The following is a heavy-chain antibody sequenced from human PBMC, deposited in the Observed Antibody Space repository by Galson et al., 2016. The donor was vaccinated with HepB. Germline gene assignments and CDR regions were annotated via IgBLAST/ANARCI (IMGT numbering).Heavy chain of an antibody. CDR2: ISSSSSYT. CDR1: GFTFSHYY. V-gene: IGHV3-11*05. CDR3: VRDKGFYKSSPY. D-gene: IGHD2-2*02. J-gene: IGHJ4*02. Sequence: SLRLCCAASGFTFSHYYMSWIRQAPGKGLEWISYISSSSSYTNYADSVKGRITISSDNANNSLYLQMNSLRAEDTAMYYRVRDKGFYKSSPYWGQGTLVTVSS.